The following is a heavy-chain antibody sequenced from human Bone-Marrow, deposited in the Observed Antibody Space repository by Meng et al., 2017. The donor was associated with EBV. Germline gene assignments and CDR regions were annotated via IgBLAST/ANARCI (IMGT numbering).Heavy chain of an antibody. D-gene: IGHD3-10*01. CDR3: ASESGRGYTPDY. CDR1: EGTFSSYA. Sequence: VQLRQSGAGLKKPGSSVQASCKPSEGTFSSYAISWVRQAPGQGLEWVGGLIPMFGAPNYAQKFQGRVTITADEYTSTHFMELSSLRSEDTAVYYCASESGRGYTPDYWGQGTLVTVSS. V-gene: IGHV1-69*01. J-gene: IGHJ4*02. CDR2: LIPMFGAP.